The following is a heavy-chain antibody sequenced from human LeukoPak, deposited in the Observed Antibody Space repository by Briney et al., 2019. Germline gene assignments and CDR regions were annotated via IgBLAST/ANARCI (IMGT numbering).Heavy chain of an antibody. V-gene: IGHV4-59*12. CDR3: ARDGYSGWYEDYYYYMDV. Sequence: SETLSLTCTVSGGSISSYYWSWIRQPPGKGLEWIGYIYYSGSTNYKPSLKSRVTISVDTSKNQFSLKLSSVTAADTAVYYCARDGYSGWYEDYYYYMDVWGKGTTVTVSS. CDR1: GGSISSYY. CDR2: IYYSGST. D-gene: IGHD6-19*01. J-gene: IGHJ6*03.